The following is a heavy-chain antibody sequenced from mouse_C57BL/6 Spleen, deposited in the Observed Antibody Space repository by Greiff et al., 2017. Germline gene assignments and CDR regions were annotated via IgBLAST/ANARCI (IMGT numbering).Heavy chain of an antibody. CDR3: ARPTFEGDAMDY. D-gene: IGHD1-1*01. J-gene: IGHJ4*01. CDR1: GYTFTSYW. V-gene: IGHV1-52*01. CDR2: IDPSDSET. Sequence: QVQLKQPGAELVRPGSSVKLSCKASGYTFTSYWMHWVKQRPIQGLEWIGNIDPSDSETHYNQKFKDKATLTVDKSSSTAYMQLSSLTSEDSAVYYGARPTFEGDAMDYWGQGTSVTVSS.